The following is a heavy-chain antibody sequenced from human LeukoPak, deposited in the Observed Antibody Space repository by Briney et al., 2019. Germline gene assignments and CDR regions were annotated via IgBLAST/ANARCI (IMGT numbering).Heavy chain of an antibody. CDR1: GFTFSRYA. J-gene: IGHJ4*02. D-gene: IGHD1-26*01. Sequence: GGSLRLSCAASGFTFSRYAMSWVRQAPGKGLEWVSAISGSGGSTYYADSVKGRFTISRDNSKNTLYLQMNSLRAEDTAGYYCAPRGVGATPFDYWGQGTLVTVSS. CDR3: APRGVGATPFDY. V-gene: IGHV3-23*01. CDR2: ISGSGGST.